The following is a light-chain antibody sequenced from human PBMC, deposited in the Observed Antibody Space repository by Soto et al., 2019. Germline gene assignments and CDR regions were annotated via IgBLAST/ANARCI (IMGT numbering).Light chain of an antibody. V-gene: IGLV2-8*01. CDR1: SSDVGGYNY. CDR2: EVS. J-gene: IGLJ2*01. CDR3: SSHAGSKNMV. Sequence: QSALTQPPSASGSPGQSVTISCTGTSSDVGGYNYVSWYQHHPGKAPKLMIYEVSKRPPGVPDRFSGSKSGNTASLTVSGLQADDEADYYCSSHAGSKNMVFGGGTKLTVL.